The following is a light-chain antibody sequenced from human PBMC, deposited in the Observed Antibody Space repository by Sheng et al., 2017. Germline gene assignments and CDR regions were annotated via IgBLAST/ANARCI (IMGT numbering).Light chain of an antibody. CDR1: QSISSY. V-gene: IGKV1-39*01. CDR2: AAS. CDR3: QQSYNTPRT. Sequence: DIQMTQSPSSLSASVGDRVTITCRASQSISSYLNWYQQKPRKAPKLLIYAASSLQSGVPSRFSGSGSGTDFTLTISSLQPEDFATYYCQQSYNTPRTFGRRDQGGNQT. J-gene: IGKJ1*01.